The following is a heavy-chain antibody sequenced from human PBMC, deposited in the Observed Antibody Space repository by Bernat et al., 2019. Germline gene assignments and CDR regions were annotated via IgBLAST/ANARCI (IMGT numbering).Heavy chain of an antibody. CDR1: GFTFSSYW. D-gene: IGHD5-24*01. CDR3: ARRDGYKSIIDY. V-gene: IGHV3-74*01. J-gene: IGHJ4*02. Sequence: EVQLVESGGGLVQPGGSLRLSCAASGFTFSSYWMHWVRQAPDKGLVWVSRIDRDGSSTNYADSVWGRFTISRDNAKNTLYLQMNSLRAEDTAVYYCARRDGYKSIIDYWGQGTLVAVSS. CDR2: IDRDGSST.